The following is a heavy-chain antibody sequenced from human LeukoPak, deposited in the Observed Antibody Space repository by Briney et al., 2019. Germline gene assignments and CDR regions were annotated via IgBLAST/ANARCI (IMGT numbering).Heavy chain of an antibody. CDR1: GFTVSSNS. J-gene: IGHJ3*02. D-gene: IGHD2-2*01. V-gene: IGHV3-23*01. CDR2: ISGSGGST. Sequence: PGGSLRLSCTVSGFTVSSNSMSWVRQAPGMGLGWVSAISGSGGSTYYADSVKGRFTISRDNSKNTLYLQMNSLRAEDTAVYYCASRVVPAGDAFDIWGQGTMVTVSS. CDR3: ASRVVPAGDAFDI.